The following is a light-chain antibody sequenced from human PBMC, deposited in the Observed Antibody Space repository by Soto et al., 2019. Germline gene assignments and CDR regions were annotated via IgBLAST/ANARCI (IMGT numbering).Light chain of an antibody. CDR1: QPIGTS. Sequence: DIQMTQSPSSLSASVGDSVTVTCRASQPIGTSLHWYQQKAGKAPRVLISSASRLQSGVSSRFSGSGSGTEFTLTISSLHPEDFATFFCQQLDDYPFTFGGGTKVDI. CDR2: SAS. CDR3: QQLDDYPFT. J-gene: IGKJ4*01. V-gene: IGKV1-9*01.